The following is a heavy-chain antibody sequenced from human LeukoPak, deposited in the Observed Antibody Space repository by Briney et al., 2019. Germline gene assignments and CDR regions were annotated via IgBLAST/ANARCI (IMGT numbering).Heavy chain of an antibody. Sequence: PSETLSLTCTVSGGSISSGDYSWTWIRQHPGKGLEWIGYIYNSGSTSYKPSLKSRVTISEDTSQNQFSLKLSSVTAADTAVYYCARHTRNHGMEVWGQGTTVTVSS. CDR3: ARHTRNHGMEV. CDR2: IYNSGST. CDR1: GGSISSGDYS. J-gene: IGHJ6*02. D-gene: IGHD1-14*01. V-gene: IGHV4-31*03.